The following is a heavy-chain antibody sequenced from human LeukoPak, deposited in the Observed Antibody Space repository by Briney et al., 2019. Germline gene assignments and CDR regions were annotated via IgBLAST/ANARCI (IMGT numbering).Heavy chain of an antibody. CDR3: ARVVYSYGPPEEFDY. V-gene: IGHV1-18*01. CDR1: GYTFTSYG. D-gene: IGHD5-18*01. CDR2: ISAYNGNT. Sequence: ASVKVSCKASGYTFTSYGISWVRQAPGQGLEWMGWISAYNGNTNYAQKLQGRVTMTTDTSTSTAYMELRSLRSDDTAVYYCARVVYSYGPPEEFDYWGQGTLVTVSS. J-gene: IGHJ4*02.